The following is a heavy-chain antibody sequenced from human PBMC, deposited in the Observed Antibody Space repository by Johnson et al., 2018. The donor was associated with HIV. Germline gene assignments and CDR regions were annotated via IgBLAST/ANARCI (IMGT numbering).Heavy chain of an antibody. J-gene: IGHJ3*02. D-gene: IGHD2-15*01. CDR2: ISWNSGRI. CDR1: GFTFGDYS. V-gene: IGHV3-9*01. CDR3: AKEWGDIGYFCGAFDI. Sequence: VESGGGLVQPGGSLRLSCAASGFTFGDYSMQWVRQAPGKGLEWVSGISWNSGRIGYADSVKGRFTISRDNAKNSVYLQMNSLRSEDTALYYCAKEWGDIGYFCGAFDIWGQGTMVTVSS.